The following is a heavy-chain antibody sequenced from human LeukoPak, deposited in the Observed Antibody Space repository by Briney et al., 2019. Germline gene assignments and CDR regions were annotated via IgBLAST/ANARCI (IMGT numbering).Heavy chain of an antibody. V-gene: IGHV5-51*01. J-gene: IGHJ4*02. CDR2: IYPGDSDT. Sequence: GESLKISCKGSGYSFSGYWIGWVRQMPGEGLEWMGIIYPGDSDTRYSPSFQGQVTISADKSISTAYLQWSSLKASDTAIYYCARRLEVGTYYFDYWGQGTLVTVSS. CDR1: GYSFSGYW. CDR3: ARRLEVGTYYFDY. D-gene: IGHD1-1*01.